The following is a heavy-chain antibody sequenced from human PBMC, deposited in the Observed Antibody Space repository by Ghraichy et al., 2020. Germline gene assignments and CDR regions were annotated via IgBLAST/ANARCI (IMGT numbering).Heavy chain of an antibody. CDR3: ASYMKATGAFDI. D-gene: IGHD1-26*01. CDR2: IYSGGST. J-gene: IGHJ3*02. V-gene: IGHV3-53*01. Sequence: GGSLRLSCAASGFTVSSNYMSWVRQAPGKGLEWVSVIYSGGSTFYADSVKGRFTISRDNSKNTLYLQMNSLRAEDTAVYYCASYMKATGAFDIWGQGTMVTVSS. CDR1: GFTVSSNY.